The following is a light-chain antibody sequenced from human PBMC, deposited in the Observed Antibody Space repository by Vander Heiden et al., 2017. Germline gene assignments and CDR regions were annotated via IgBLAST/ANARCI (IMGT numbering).Light chain of an antibody. V-gene: IGKV1-39*01. J-gene: IGKJ5*01. CDR3: QQSDSTLIT. CDR2: AAS. Sequence: DIQMTRSPSSLSASVGDRVTITCRASQSISSYLNWYQQKPGKAPKLLIYAASSLQSGVPSRFSGSGSGTDFTLTISSLQPEDFATYYCQQSDSTLITFGQGTRLEIK. CDR1: QSISSY.